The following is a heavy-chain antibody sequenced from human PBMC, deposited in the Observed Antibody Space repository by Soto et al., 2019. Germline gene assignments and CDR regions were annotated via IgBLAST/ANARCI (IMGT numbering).Heavy chain of an antibody. V-gene: IGHV4-39*01. CDR1: GSSISRSSYY. CDR2: IYYSGST. D-gene: IGHD2-15*01. Sequence: SQTLSLTCTVSGSSISRSSYYWGWLRQPPGKGLEWIGSIYYSGSTYYNPSLKSRVTISVDTSKNQFSLKLSYVTAADTAVYYCARPRIGGSCYSGFCPDCYYGMNVWGQGTTVTVSS. CDR3: ARPRIGGSCYSGFCPDCYYGMNV. J-gene: IGHJ6*02.